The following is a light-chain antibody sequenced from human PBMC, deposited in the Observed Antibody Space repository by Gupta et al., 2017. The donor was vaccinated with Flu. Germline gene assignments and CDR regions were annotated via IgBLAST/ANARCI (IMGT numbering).Light chain of an antibody. J-gene: IGKJ1*01. CDR2: KAS. CDR1: QSIGNW. Sequence: DIQLTHSPSTLSASVGDRVTITSRSSQSIGNWLAWYQQKPGKAPKLLIYKASNLASGVTSRFSGWGSGTXFSLTIXRLQPDEFATYHCEQYNTDSRTYGXGTMVEI. CDR3: EQYNTDSRT. V-gene: IGKV1-5*03.